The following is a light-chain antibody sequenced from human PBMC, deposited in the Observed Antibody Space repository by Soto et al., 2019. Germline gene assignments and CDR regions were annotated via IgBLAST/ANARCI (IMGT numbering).Light chain of an antibody. CDR1: ESISSW. J-gene: IGKJ1*01. CDR2: KAS. V-gene: IGKV1-5*03. Sequence: DIQMTQSPSTLSASVGDRVTITCRASESISSWLAWYQQKPGKAPKLLIYKASNLESGVPSRFSGSGSGTEFTLTISSLQTDDFATYYCQQYNSSSPWTFGQGTKVDI. CDR3: QQYNSSSPWT.